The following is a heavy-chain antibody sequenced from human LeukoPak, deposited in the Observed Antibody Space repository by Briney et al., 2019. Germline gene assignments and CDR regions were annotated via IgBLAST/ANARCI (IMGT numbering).Heavy chain of an antibody. CDR2: IKQDGSEK. V-gene: IGHV3-7*04. J-gene: IGHJ5*02. Sequence: PGGSLRLSCAASRFTSKTYWLNWVRQAPGKGLEWVANIKQDGSEKYYVDSVKGRFTISTDIAKSSLYLQMNSLRAEDTAVYYCAGGGSWGQGTLVTVSS. CDR1: RFTSKTYW. CDR3: AGGGS.